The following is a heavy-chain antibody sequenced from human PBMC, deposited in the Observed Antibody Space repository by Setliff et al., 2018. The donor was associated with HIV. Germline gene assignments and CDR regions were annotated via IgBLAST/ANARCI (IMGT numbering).Heavy chain of an antibody. CDR2: ILPDGNEK. CDR3: LQRGDDF. Sequence: GGSLRLSCAASGFTFSTAYLTWVRQAPGKGLEWVANILPDGNEKHYVDSVRGRFTISRDNTKNLLYLRMNKLSDEDTAMYYCLQRGDDFWGQGTPVTVSS. J-gene: IGHJ4*02. V-gene: IGHV3-7*01. CDR1: GFTFSTAY. D-gene: IGHD3-10*01.